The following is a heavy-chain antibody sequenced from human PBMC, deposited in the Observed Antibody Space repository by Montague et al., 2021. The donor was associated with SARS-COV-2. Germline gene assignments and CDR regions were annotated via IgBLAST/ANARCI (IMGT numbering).Heavy chain of an antibody. CDR3: ARQENSSGWFKPDAFDV. Sequence: SETLSLTCTVSGGSISSSSYYWGWIRQPPGKGLEWIGSIYYSGSTYYNPSLKSRVTISVDTSKKQFSLKLSSVTAADTAVYYCARQENSSGWFKPDAFDVWGQGTMVTVSS. CDR1: GGSISSSSYY. J-gene: IGHJ3*01. V-gene: IGHV4-39*01. D-gene: IGHD6-19*01. CDR2: IYYSGST.